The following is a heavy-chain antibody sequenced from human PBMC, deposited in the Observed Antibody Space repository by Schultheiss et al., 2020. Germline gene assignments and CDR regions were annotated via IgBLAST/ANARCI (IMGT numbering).Heavy chain of an antibody. CDR2: ISPDGSNK. J-gene: IGHJ4*02. V-gene: IGHV3-30-3*01. CDR1: GFTFSSYA. Sequence: GGSLRLSCTASGFTFSSYAMHWVRQAPGMGLEWVAHISPDGSNKYYADSVKGRFTISRDNSKNTLYLQMNSLRAEDTAVYYCARDRGGYFDYWGQGTLVTVSS. CDR3: ARDRGGYFDY.